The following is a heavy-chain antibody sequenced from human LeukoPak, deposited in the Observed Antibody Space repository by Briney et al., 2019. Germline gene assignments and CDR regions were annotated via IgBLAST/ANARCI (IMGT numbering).Heavy chain of an antibody. CDR3: ARDRGPYGDYADY. V-gene: IGHV4-59*01. Sequence: PSETLSLTCTVSGGSMGSYHWSWIWQPPGKGLEWIANIYYSGSTNYNPSLKSRVTISIDTSKNQFSLKLSSVTAADTTVYYSARDRGPYGDYADYWGQGTLVTVSS. D-gene: IGHD4-17*01. J-gene: IGHJ4*02. CDR2: IYYSGST. CDR1: GGSMGSYH.